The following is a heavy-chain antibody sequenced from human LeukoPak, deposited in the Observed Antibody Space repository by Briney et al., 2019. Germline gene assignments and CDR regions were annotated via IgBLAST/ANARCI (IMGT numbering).Heavy chain of an antibody. D-gene: IGHD3-10*01. CDR3: ARSYVGSSGRFNYYYYYYMDV. CDR2: INHSGST. V-gene: IGHV4-34*01. CDR1: GGSFSGYY. J-gene: IGHJ6*03. Sequence: SETLSLTCAVYGGSFSGYYWSWIRQPPGKGLEWIGEINHSGSTNYNPSLKSRVTISVDTSKNQFSLKLSSVTAADTAVYYCARSYVGSSGRFNYYYYYYMDVWGKGTTVTVSS.